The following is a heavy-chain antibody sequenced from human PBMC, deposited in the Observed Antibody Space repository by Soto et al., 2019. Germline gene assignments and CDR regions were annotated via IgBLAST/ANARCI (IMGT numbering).Heavy chain of an antibody. Sequence: SVKVSCKASGYTFTGYYMHWVRQAPGQGLEWMGWINPNSGGTNYAQKFQGRVTMTRDTSISTAYMELSRLRSDDTAVYYCARDRGMITFGGVIAGNWFDPWGQGTLVTVSS. CDR1: GYTFTGYY. D-gene: IGHD3-16*02. CDR2: INPNSGGT. CDR3: ARDRGMITFGGVIAGNWFDP. J-gene: IGHJ5*02. V-gene: IGHV1-2*02.